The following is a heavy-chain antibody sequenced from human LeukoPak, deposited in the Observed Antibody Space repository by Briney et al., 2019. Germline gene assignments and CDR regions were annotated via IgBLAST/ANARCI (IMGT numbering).Heavy chain of an antibody. CDR3: YWRYCSSTSCLLYGMDV. J-gene: IGHJ6*02. Sequence: GGALRLSCAASGVTFSGSAMHWVREASGEGLEWGGRIRSKANSYATAYAASVKGRFTISRDDSKNTAYLQMNSLKTEDTAVYYCYWRYCSSTSCLLYGMDVWGQGTTVTVSS. D-gene: IGHD2-2*01. CDR1: GVTFSGSA. CDR2: IRSKANSYAT. V-gene: IGHV3-73*01.